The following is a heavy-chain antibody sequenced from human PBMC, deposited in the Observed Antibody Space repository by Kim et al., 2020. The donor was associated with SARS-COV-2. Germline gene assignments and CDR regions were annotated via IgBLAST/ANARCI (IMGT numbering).Heavy chain of an antibody. D-gene: IGHD6-13*01. CDR2: INAYNGNT. J-gene: IGHJ4*02. CDR1: GYTFSTCA. V-gene: IGHV1-3*01. CDR3: AREYSSSWCDY. Sequence: ASVKVSCKASGYTFSTCAMHWVRQAPGQRLEWMGWINAYNGNTKYSQKFQGRVTITRDTSASTAFMELSSLRSEDTAVYYCAREYSSSWCDYWGQGTLVTVSS.